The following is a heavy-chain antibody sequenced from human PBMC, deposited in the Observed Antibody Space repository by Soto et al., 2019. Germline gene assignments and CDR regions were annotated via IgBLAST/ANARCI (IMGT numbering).Heavy chain of an antibody. V-gene: IGHV3-53*04. CDR2: IYSGGST. Sequence: EVPLVESGGGLVQPGGSLRLSCAASGFTVSSNYMSWVRQAPGKGLEWVSVIYSGGSTYYADSVKGRFTISRHNSKNTLYLQMNSLRAEDTAVYYCARTRPGGDPYYYGMDVWGQGTTVTVSS. D-gene: IGHD2-21*02. CDR1: GFTVSSNY. CDR3: ARTRPGGDPYYYGMDV. J-gene: IGHJ6*02.